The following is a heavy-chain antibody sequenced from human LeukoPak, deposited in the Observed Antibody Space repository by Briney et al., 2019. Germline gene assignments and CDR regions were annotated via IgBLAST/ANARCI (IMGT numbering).Heavy chain of an antibody. CDR3: AKGRLRYFDWLPPGDAFDI. CDR1: RFTFSSYG. J-gene: IGHJ3*02. Sequence: GGSLRLSCAASRFTFSSYGMHWVRQAPGKGLEWGAVIWYDGSNKYYADSVKVRFTISRDNSKNALYLQMNSLRAEDTAVYYCAKGRLRYFDWLPPGDAFDIWGQGTMVTVSS. CDR2: IWYDGSNK. V-gene: IGHV3-33*06. D-gene: IGHD3-9*01.